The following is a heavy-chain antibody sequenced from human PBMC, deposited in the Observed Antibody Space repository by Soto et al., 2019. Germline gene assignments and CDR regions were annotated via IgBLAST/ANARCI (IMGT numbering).Heavy chain of an antibody. Sequence: QVQLVQSGAEVKKPGASVKVSCKASGYTFTSYAMHWVRQAPGQRLEWMGWIDAGNGNTKYSQKFQGRVTITRDTSASTAYMEXXSLXSEDTAVYYCARQXEGGYNYGYWGQGTLVTVSS. D-gene: IGHD5-12*01. CDR1: GYTFTSYA. CDR3: ARQXEGGYNYGY. V-gene: IGHV1-3*01. CDR2: IDAGNGNT. J-gene: IGHJ4*02.